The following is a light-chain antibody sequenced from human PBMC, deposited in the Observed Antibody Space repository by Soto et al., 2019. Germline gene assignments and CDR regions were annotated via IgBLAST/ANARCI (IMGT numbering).Light chain of an antibody. Sequence: QSVLTQAASVSGSPGQSITISCTGTSSDVWSYNLVSWYQQHPGKAPKLMIYEVSKRPSGLSNRFSGSKSGNTASLTISGLQAEDEADYYCCSYAGSRTPLIFGTGTKLTVL. CDR2: EVS. J-gene: IGLJ1*01. CDR3: CSYAGSRTPLI. V-gene: IGLV2-23*02. CDR1: SSDVWSYNL.